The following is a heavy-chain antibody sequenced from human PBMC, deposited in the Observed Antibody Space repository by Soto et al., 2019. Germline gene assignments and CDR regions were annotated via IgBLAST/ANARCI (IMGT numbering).Heavy chain of an antibody. CDR1: GGSISSSSYY. D-gene: IGHD2-2*01. CDR2: IYYSGST. Sequence: QLQLQESGPGLVKPSETLSLTCTVSGGSISSSSYYWGWIRQPPGKGLEWIGSIYYSGSTYYNPSLKSRVTISVDTSKNQLSLKLSSVTGADTAVYYCARQDGGYCSSTSCYLNWFDPWGQGTLVTVSS. CDR3: ARQDGGYCSSTSCYLNWFDP. V-gene: IGHV4-39*01. J-gene: IGHJ5*02.